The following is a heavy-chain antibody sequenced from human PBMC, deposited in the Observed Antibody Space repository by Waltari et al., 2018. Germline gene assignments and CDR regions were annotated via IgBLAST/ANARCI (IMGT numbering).Heavy chain of an antibody. CDR2: SNPNSGGT. J-gene: IGHJ3*02. V-gene: IGHV1-2*02. D-gene: IGHD6-13*01. CDR3: ARPVGYSSSRNDAFDI. Sequence: QVQLVQSGAEVKKPGASVKVSCKASGYTFTGYYMHWVRQAPGQGLGWKGGSNPNSGGTNYAQKFQGSVPMTRDTSISTAYMELGRLRSDDTAVYYCARPVGYSSSRNDAFDIWGQGTMVTVSS. CDR1: GYTFTGYY.